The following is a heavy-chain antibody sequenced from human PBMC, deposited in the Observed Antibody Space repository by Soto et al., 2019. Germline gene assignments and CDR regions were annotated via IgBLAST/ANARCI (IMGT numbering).Heavy chain of an antibody. D-gene: IGHD2-15*01. J-gene: IGHJ4*02. Sequence: HPGGSLRLSCAASGFTFSRYAMSWVRQAPGKGLEWVSTISGSGGSTYYADSVKGRFTISRDNSKNTLYLQMNSLRAEDTAVYYCAKDSSLGLVVVVAAIPFDCWGQGTLVTVSS. CDR2: ISGSGGST. V-gene: IGHV3-23*01. CDR3: AKDSSLGLVVVVAAIPFDC. CDR1: GFTFSRYA.